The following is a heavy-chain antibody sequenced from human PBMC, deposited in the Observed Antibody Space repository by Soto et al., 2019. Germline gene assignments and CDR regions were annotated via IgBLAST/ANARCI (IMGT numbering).Heavy chain of an antibody. CDR2: ISYDGSNK. J-gene: IGHJ4*02. V-gene: IGHV3-30-3*01. Sequence: QVQLVESGGGVVQPGRSLRLSCAASGFTFSSYAMHWVRQAPGKGLEWVAVISYDGSNKYYADSVKGRFTISRDNSKNTLYLQMNSLRAEDTAVYYCARDPLAVVVVAGLDYWGPGTLVTVSS. CDR1: GFTFSSYA. CDR3: ARDPLAVVVVAGLDY. D-gene: IGHD2-15*01.